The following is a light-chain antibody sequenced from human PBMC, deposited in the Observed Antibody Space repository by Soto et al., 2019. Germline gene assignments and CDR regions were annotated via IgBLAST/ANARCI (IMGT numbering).Light chain of an antibody. J-gene: IGKJ4*01. Sequence: IQMTQSPSSLSGSVGDRVTITCRASQGISTYLAWYQQKLGKAPKLLIYDASTLQSGVPSRFSGSRSGTEFTLTISSLQPEDFATYYCQQLNGYLELTFGGGTKVDIK. CDR2: DAS. V-gene: IGKV1-9*01. CDR1: QGISTY. CDR3: QQLNGYLELT.